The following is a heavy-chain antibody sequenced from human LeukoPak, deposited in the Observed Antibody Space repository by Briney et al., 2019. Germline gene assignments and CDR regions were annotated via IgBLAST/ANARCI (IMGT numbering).Heavy chain of an antibody. CDR3: ARCLWSSSRYMDS. CDR1: GFMFSNYA. D-gene: IGHD3-3*01. Sequence: GGSLRLSCVASGFMFSNYAMHWVRQAPGKGPEWLSYISATTSTLYYVDSVKGRFTISRDNTKSSLYLQMNSLTVEDTAIYYCARCLWSSSRYMDSWGQGTLVTVSA. V-gene: IGHV3-48*01. J-gene: IGHJ5*01. CDR2: ISATTSTL.